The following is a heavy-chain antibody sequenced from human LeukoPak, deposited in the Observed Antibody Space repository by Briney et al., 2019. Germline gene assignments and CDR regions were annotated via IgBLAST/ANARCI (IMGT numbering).Heavy chain of an antibody. D-gene: IGHD2-2*01. CDR1: GGSISSYY. CDR3: ASSTRSRNYYYYGMDV. J-gene: IGHJ6*02. CDR2: IYSTGST. Sequence: SETLSLTCTVSGGSISSYYWSWIRQPAGKGLEWIGRIYSTGSTNYNPSLKSRVTISVDTSKNQFSLKLSSVTAADTAVYYCASSTRSRNYYYYGMDVWGQGTTVTVSS. V-gene: IGHV4-4*07.